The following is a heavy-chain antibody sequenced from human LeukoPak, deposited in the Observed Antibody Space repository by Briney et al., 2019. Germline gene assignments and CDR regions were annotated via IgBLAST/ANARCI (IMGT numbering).Heavy chain of an antibody. V-gene: IGHV4-4*07. CDR2: IYTSGST. Sequence: SETLSLTCTVSGGSISSYYWSWIRQPAGKGLEWIGRIYTSGSTDYNPSLKSRVTISVDTSKNQFSLKLSSVTAADTAVYYCARIKRTITMVRGVILGSYYFDYWGQGTLVTVSS. D-gene: IGHD3-10*01. CDR1: GGSISSYY. CDR3: ARIKRTITMVRGVILGSYYFDY. J-gene: IGHJ4*02.